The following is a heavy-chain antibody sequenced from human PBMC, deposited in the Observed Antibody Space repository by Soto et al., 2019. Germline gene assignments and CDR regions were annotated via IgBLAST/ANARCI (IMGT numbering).Heavy chain of an antibody. J-gene: IGHJ3*01. CDR3: PLGYCSSTACYEPFHF. Sequence: SETLSLTCTVSGCSINSRDYYWGWIRQPPGKGLEWIGNIYYSGSTYYNSSLKSRVTVSVDTSKNQFSLRLSSVTAADTAVYYCPLGYCSSTACYEPFHFWGQGTMVTVSS. CDR1: GCSINSRDYY. D-gene: IGHD2-2*01. V-gene: IGHV4-39*01. CDR2: IYYSGST.